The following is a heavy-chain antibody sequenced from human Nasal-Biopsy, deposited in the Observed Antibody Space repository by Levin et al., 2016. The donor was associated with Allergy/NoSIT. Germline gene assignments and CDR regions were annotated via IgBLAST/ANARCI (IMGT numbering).Heavy chain of an antibody. CDR3: ARDGGRGYNHLDY. V-gene: IGHV4-61*08. D-gene: IGHD5-24*01. CDR2: IKYSGGT. J-gene: IGHJ4*02. Sequence: SETLSLTCSVSDTSIRTAGYYWNWIRQTPVKGLEWIGHIKYSGGTYYNPSLKSRVTLSVDTSKNQFSLKLNSVTAADTAVYYCARDGGRGYNHLDYWGQGTLVTVSS. CDR1: DTSIRTAGYY.